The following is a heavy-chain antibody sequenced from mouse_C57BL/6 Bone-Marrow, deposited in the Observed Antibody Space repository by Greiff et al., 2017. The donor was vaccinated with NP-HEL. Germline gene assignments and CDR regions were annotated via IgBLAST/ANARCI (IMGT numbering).Heavy chain of an antibody. J-gene: IGHJ1*03. CDR3: ARRELRRDFDV. CDR1: GYTFTDYY. V-gene: IGHV1-76*01. Sequence: QVQLKESGAELVRPGASVKLSCKASGYTFTDYYINWVKQRPGQGLEWIARIYPGSGNTYYNEKFKGKATLTAEKASITAYMQLSSLTSEDSAVDFCARRELRRDFDVWGTGTTVTVSS. D-gene: IGHD2-4*01. CDR2: IYPGSGNT.